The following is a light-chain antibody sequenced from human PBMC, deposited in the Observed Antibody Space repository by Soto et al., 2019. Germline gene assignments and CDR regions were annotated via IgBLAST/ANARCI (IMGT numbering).Light chain of an antibody. CDR2: AAS. CDR1: QSVHNNY. J-gene: IGKJ5*01. CDR3: QQNGSSAPIT. V-gene: IGKV3-20*01. Sequence: EIVLTQSPGTLSLSPGGRVTLSCRASQSVHNNYLAWYQQKPGQAPRLLIFAASGRATGIPDRFCGSGSDTDFTLTISRLQPEDSAVYYCQQNGSSAPITFGQGTRLEIE.